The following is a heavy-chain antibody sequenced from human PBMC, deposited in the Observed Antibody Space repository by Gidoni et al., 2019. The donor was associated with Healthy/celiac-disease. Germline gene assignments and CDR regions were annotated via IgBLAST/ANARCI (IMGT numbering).Heavy chain of an antibody. J-gene: IGHJ3*02. D-gene: IGHD2-15*01. CDR1: GGTFVSYA. CDR3: ARGKAAGSWQAFDI. Sequence: QVQMVQSGAEVKKPGSSVKVSCKAAGGTFVSYAISWVRQAPGQGLEWMGGIIPIFGTGNYAQKFQGRVTITADESTSTANMELSSLRSEDTAVYYCARGKAAGSWQAFDIWGQGTMVTVSS. CDR2: IIPIFGTG. V-gene: IGHV1-69*01.